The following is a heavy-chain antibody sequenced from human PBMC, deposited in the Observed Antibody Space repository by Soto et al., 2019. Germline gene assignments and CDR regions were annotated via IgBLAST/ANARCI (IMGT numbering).Heavy chain of an antibody. D-gene: IGHD2-2*01. J-gene: IGHJ6*02. Sequence: GGSLRLSCAASGFTFSSYSMNWVRQAPGKGLEWVSSISSSSSYIYYADSVKGRFTISRDNAKNSLYLQMNSLRAEDTAVYYCARDYCSSTSCYQYYYCYGMDVRGQGTTVTVSS. CDR3: ARDYCSSTSCYQYYYCYGMDV. V-gene: IGHV3-21*01. CDR1: GFTFSSYS. CDR2: ISSSSSYI.